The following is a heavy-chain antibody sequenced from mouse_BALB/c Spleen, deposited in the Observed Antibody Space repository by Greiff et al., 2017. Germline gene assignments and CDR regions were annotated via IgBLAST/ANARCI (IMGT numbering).Heavy chain of an antibody. CDR1: GYTFTSYW. Sequence: QVQLQQPGAELVRPGASVKLSCKASGYTFTSYWINWVKQRPGLGLEWIGNIYPSDSYTNYNQKFKDKATLTVDKSSSTAYMQLSSPTSEDSAVYYCTRGGFTTVVPYAMDYWGQGTSVTVSS. D-gene: IGHD1-1*01. J-gene: IGHJ4*01. CDR2: IYPSDSYT. CDR3: TRGGFTTVVPYAMDY. V-gene: IGHV1-69*02.